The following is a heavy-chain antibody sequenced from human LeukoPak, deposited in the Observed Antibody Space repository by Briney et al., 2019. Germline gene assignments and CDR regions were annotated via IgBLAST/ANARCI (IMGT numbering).Heavy chain of an antibody. Sequence: GRSLRLSCAASGFTFSSYAMHWVRQAPGKGLEWVAVISYDGSNKYYADSVKGRFTISRDNSKNPLYLQMNSLRAEDTAVYYCARDQLTGDAFDIWGQGTMVTVSS. V-gene: IGHV3-30-3*01. CDR3: ARDQLTGDAFDI. CDR1: GFTFSSYA. D-gene: IGHD3-9*01. J-gene: IGHJ3*02. CDR2: ISYDGSNK.